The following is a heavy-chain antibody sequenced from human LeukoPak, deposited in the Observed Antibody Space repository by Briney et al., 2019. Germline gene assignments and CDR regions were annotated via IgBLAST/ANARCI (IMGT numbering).Heavy chain of an antibody. Sequence: PSETLSLTCTVSGGSISSYYWSWIRQPPGKGLEWIGYIYYSGSTNYNPSLKSRVTISVDTSKNQFSLKLSSVTAADTAVYYCARGAYDFWSGYYYAFDIWGQGTMVTVSS. J-gene: IGHJ3*02. D-gene: IGHD3-3*01. V-gene: IGHV4-59*01. CDR1: GGSISSYY. CDR3: ARGAYDFWSGYYYAFDI. CDR2: IYYSGST.